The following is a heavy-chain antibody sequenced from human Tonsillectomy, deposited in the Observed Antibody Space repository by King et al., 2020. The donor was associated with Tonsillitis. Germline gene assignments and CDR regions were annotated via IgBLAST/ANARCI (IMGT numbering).Heavy chain of an antibody. CDR2: IKQDGGEK. V-gene: IGHV3-7*03. CDR3: AREETNFWFGELNDYMDV. J-gene: IGHJ6*03. CDR1: GFTFSNYW. Sequence: EVQLVESGGGLVQPGGSLRLSCATSGFTFSNYWMSWVRQAPGKGLEWVANIKQDGGEKYYVDSVKGRFTISRDNAKNSLYLQMNSLRAEDTAVYYCAREETNFWFGELNDYMDVWGEGTTVTVSS. D-gene: IGHD3-10*01.